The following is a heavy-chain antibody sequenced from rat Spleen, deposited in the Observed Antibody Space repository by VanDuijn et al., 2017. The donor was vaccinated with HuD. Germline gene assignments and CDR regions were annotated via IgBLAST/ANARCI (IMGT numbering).Heavy chain of an antibody. CDR2: ISYSGST. Sequence: EVQLQESGPGLVKPSQSLSLTCSVTGYSITNNYWGWIRKFPGNKMEWMGYISYSGSTSYNPSLKSRISITRDTSKNQFFLQLNSVTTEDTATYYCARYRITTNWYFDFWGPGTMVTVSS. CDR1: GYSITNNY. J-gene: IGHJ1*01. D-gene: IGHD1-10*01. CDR3: ARYRITTNWYFDF. V-gene: IGHV3-1*01.